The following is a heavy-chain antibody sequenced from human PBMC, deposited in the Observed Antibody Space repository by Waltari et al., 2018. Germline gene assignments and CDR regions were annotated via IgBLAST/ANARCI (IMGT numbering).Heavy chain of an antibody. CDR2: IGSDATNK. J-gene: IGHJ4*02. CDR1: GYSFSKKA. Sequence: QVQLVESGGGVVQPGGSLRLSCVASGYSFSKKAMHWIRQAPGKGLEWVATIGSDATNKFYADSVKGRFTISRDNSMNTLHLQMNSLRAEDTGFYYCAKGGIPLYAYWGQGTLVTVSS. V-gene: IGHV3-30*02. CDR3: AKGGIPLYAY. D-gene: IGHD3-16*01.